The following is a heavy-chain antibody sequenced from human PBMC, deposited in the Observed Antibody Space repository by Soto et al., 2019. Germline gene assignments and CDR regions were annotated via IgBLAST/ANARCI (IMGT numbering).Heavy chain of an antibody. Sequence: QVQLVESGGGVVQPGRSLRLSCAASGFTFSSYAMHWVRQAPGKGLEWVAVISYDGSNKYYADSVKGRFTISRDKSKNTLYLQMNSLRAEDTAVYYCARDEPNYYDSSGYYHAPFDYWGQGTLVTVSS. D-gene: IGHD3-22*01. V-gene: IGHV3-30-3*01. CDR1: GFTFSSYA. J-gene: IGHJ4*02. CDR3: ARDEPNYYDSSGYYHAPFDY. CDR2: ISYDGSNK.